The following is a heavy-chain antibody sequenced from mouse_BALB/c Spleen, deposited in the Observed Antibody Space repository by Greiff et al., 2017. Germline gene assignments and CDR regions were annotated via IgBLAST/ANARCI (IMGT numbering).Heavy chain of an antibody. CDR1: GYTFTSYW. Sequence: LQQPGSELVRPGASVKLSCKASGYTFTSYWMHWVKQRPGQGLEWIGNIYPGSGSTNYDEKFKSKATLTVDTSSSTAYMQLSSLTSEDSAVYYCTRDDYDYWYFDVWGAGTTVTVSS. D-gene: IGHD2-4*01. J-gene: IGHJ1*01. V-gene: IGHV1S22*01. CDR2: IYPGSGST. CDR3: TRDDYDYWYFDV.